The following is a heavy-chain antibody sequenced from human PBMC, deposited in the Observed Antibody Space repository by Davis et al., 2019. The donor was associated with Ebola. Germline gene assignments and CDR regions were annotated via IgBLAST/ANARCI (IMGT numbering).Heavy chain of an antibody. CDR2: IKQDGSEK. CDR1: GFTFSSYW. Sequence: GESLKISCAASGFTFSSYWMSWVRQAPGKGLEWVANIKQDGSEKYYVDSVKGRFTISRDNAKNSLYLQMNSLRAEDTAVYYCANYCGGDCYPAPFDYWGQGTLVTVSS. D-gene: IGHD2-21*01. V-gene: IGHV3-7*03. CDR3: ANYCGGDCYPAPFDY. J-gene: IGHJ4*02.